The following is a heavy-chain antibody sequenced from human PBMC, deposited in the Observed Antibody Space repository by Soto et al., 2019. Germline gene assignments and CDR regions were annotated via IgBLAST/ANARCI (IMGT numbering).Heavy chain of an antibody. Sequence: SVKVSCKASGVTFSSYAISWVRQAPGQGLEWMGGIIPIFGTANYAQKFQGRVTITADESTSTAYMELSSLRSEDTAVYYCARGLYYCGGDCYNYCAQGTLVTVYS. CDR3: ARGLYYCGGDCYNY. D-gene: IGHD2-21*02. V-gene: IGHV1-69*13. CDR1: GVTFSSYA. J-gene: IGHJ4*02. CDR2: IIPIFGTA.